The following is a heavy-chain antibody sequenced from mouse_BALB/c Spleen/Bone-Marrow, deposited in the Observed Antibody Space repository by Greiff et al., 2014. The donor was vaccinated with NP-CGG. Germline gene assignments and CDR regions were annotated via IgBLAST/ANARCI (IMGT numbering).Heavy chain of an antibody. V-gene: IGHV3-8*02. J-gene: IGHJ2*01. CDR1: GDSITSSY. CDR3: ARGNGYHFDD. D-gene: IGHD1-2*01. Sequence: EVQLQQSGPSLVKPSQTLSLTCSVTGDSITSSYWNWIRKFPGNKLEYMGYISYSGNAYYNPSLKSRISLTRDTSKNQYYLQLNSVTTEDTATYFCARGNGYHFDDWGQGTTLTASS. CDR2: ISYSGNA.